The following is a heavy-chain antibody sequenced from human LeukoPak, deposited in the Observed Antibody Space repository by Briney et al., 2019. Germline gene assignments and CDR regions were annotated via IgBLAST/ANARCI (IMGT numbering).Heavy chain of an antibody. CDR2: INPNSGGT. CDR1: GYTFTSYG. V-gene: IGHV1-2*02. D-gene: IGHD6-13*01. Sequence: ASVKVSCKASGYTFTSYGISWVRQAPGQGLEWMGWINPNSGGTNYAQKFQGRVTMTRDTSISTAYMELSRLRSDDTAVYYCARDPGPGSSSWYVHYYYYMDVWGKGTTVTVSS. CDR3: ARDPGPGSSSWYVHYYYYMDV. J-gene: IGHJ6*03.